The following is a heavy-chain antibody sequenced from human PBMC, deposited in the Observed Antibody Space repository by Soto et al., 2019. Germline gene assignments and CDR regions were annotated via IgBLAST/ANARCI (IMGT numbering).Heavy chain of an antibody. J-gene: IGHJ2*01. CDR1: GYTFTNYA. CDR2: INAGNGNT. D-gene: IGHD2-2*03. Sequence: QVQLVQAGAEVRKPGASVKVSCKASGYTFTNYAMHWVRKAPGQRLEWMGWINAGNGNTKYSQKFQGRVTITRDTSASTAYMELSSLRSEDTAVYYCARGMDYWYFDLWGRGTLVPVSS. V-gene: IGHV1-3*01. CDR3: ARGMDYWYFDL.